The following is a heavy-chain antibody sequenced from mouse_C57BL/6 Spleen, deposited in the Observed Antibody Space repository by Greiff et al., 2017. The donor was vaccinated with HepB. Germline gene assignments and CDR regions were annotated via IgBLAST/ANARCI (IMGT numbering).Heavy chain of an antibody. CDR1: GYTFTDYE. V-gene: IGHV1-15*01. Sequence: QVQLKESGAELVRPGASVTLSCKASGYTFTDYEMHWVKQTPVHGLEWIGAIDPETGGTAYNQKFKGKAILTADKSSSTAYMELRSLTSEDSAVYYCTAATRAWFAYWGQGTLVTVSA. CDR2: IDPETGGT. D-gene: IGHD6-1*01. J-gene: IGHJ3*01. CDR3: TAATRAWFAY.